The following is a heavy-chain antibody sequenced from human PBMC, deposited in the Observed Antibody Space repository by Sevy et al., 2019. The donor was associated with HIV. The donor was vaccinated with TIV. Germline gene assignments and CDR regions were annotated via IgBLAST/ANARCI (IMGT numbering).Heavy chain of an antibody. V-gene: IGHV1-8*01. D-gene: IGHD6-6*01. CDR1: GYTFTSYD. CDR3: AITPGKGIAARPNKNYYYYGMDV. Sequence: ASVTVSCKASGYTFTSYDINWVRQATGQGLEWMGWMNPNSGNTGYAQKFQGRVTMTRNTSISTAYMELSSLRSEDTAVYYCAITPGKGIAARPNKNYYYYGMDVWGQGTTVTVSS. J-gene: IGHJ6*02. CDR2: MNPNSGNT.